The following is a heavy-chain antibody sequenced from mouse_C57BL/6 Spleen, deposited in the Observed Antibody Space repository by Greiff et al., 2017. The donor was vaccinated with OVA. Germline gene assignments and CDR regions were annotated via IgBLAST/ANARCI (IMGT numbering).Heavy chain of an antibody. CDR2: IWTGGGT. V-gene: IGHV2-9-1*01. CDR1: GFSLTSYA. J-gene: IGHJ1*03. CDR3: ARNGGYYGSSLWYFDV. Sequence: VKLQESGPGLVAPSQSLSITCTVSGFSLTSYAISWVRQPPGKGLEWLGVIWTGGGTNYNSALKSRLSISKDNSKSQVFLKMNSLQTDDTARYYCARNGGYYGSSLWYFDVWGTGTTVTVSS. D-gene: IGHD1-1*01.